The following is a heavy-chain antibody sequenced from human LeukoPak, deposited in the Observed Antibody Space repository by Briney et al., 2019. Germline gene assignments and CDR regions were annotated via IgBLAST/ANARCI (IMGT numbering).Heavy chain of an antibody. J-gene: IGHJ3*02. CDR2: IKQDGSEK. CDR1: GFTFRNYA. Sequence: GGSLRLSCAASGFTFRNYAMSWVRQAPGKGLEWVANIKQDGSEKYYVDSVKGRFTISRDNAKNSLYLQMNSLRAEDTAVYYCAREGSGSYGGAFDIWGQGTMVTVSS. CDR3: AREGSGSYGGAFDI. V-gene: IGHV3-7*01. D-gene: IGHD1-26*01.